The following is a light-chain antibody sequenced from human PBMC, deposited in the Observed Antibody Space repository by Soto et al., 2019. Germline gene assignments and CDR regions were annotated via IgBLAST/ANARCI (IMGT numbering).Light chain of an antibody. CDR3: KSYAGSNTYV. CDR1: NTDLGVYGY. V-gene: IGLV2-14*01. J-gene: IGLJ1*01. CDR2: DVN. Sequence: QSVLTQPASVSGSFGQSITISCSGPNTDLGVYGYVSWYQHHPGKAPKLLIYDVNNRPSGISDRFSGSKSGDTASLTISGLQAEDEADYFCKSYAGSNTYVFGSGTKV.